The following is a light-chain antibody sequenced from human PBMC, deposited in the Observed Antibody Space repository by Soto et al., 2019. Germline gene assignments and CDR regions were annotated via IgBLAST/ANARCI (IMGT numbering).Light chain of an antibody. CDR1: QNITKY. J-gene: IGKJ1*01. Sequence: DIRMTQSPSSLSASVGDRVTITFRASQNITKYLTWYQQKPGKAPKLLVYAASTFQSGVPSRFSGSGSGTEFTITISGLQHEYVASYYCRQSYNNFWTFGRGTKVDLK. V-gene: IGKV1-39*01. CDR2: AAS. CDR3: RQSYNNFWT.